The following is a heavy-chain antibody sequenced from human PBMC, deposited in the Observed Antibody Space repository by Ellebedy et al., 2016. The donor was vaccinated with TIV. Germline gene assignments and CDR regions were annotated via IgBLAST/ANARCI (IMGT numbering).Heavy chain of an antibody. CDR2: FYPGASDS. Sequence: GESLKISCKGSGYRFTSYWIGWVRQMPGKGLEGMGIFYPGASDSRYSPSFQGQVTISADKYISTAYLQWSSLKASDSAMYYCARQTTNWSGYFDYWGQGTLVTVSS. J-gene: IGHJ4*02. CDR3: ARQTTNWSGYFDY. D-gene: IGHD1-14*01. CDR1: GYRFTSYW. V-gene: IGHV5-51*01.